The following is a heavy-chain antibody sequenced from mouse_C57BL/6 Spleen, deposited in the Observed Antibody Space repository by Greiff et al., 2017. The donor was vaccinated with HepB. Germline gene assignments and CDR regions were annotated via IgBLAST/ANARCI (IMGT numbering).Heavy chain of an antibody. CDR1: GYSITSGYG. CDR3: SRTARIKY. Sequence: VQLKESGPGLVKPSQSLSLTCTVTGYSITSGYGWNWIRQFPGNKLEWMGYISYSGSTNYNPSLKSRISITRDTSKKQFFLQLNSVTTEDKATYYCSRTARIKYWGQGTTLTVSS. D-gene: IGHD1-2*01. V-gene: IGHV3-2*02. CDR2: ISYSGST. J-gene: IGHJ2*01.